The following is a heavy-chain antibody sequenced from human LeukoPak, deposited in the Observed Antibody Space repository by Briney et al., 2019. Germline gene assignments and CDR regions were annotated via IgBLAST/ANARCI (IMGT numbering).Heavy chain of an antibody. CDR1: GFTFSSYS. V-gene: IGHV3-48*04. J-gene: IGHJ4*02. CDR3: ARDRPVAGTRAFDY. Sequence: GGSLRLSCAASGFTFSSYSMNWVRQAPGKGLEWVSYISSSNSALYYADSVKGRFTISRDNAKNSLYLQMNSLRAEDTAVYYCARDRPVAGTRAFDYWGQGTLVTVSS. CDR2: ISSSNSAL. D-gene: IGHD6-19*01.